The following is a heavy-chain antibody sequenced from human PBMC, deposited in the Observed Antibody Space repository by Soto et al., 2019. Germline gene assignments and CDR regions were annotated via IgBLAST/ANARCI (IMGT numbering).Heavy chain of an antibody. J-gene: IGHJ4*02. CDR2: ITGSGGST. V-gene: IGHV3-23*01. Sequence: EVQLLESGGGLVQPGGSLRLSCAASGSTFSTYAMIWVRQAPGKGLEWVSVITGSGGSTYYADSVKGRFTISRDTSQNTLFLQMNSLRAEDPAVYYCAKDRYGDYGGIDYWGQGTMVTVSS. CDR1: GSTFSTYA. CDR3: AKDRYGDYGGIDY. D-gene: IGHD4-17*01.